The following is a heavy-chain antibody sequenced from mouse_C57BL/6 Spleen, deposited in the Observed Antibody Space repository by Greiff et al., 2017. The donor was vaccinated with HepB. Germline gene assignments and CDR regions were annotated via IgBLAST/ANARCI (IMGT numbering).Heavy chain of an antibody. D-gene: IGHD3-3*01. CDR1: GYTFTSYW. J-gene: IGHJ4*01. Sequence: QVQLQQPGAELVMPGASVKLSCKASGYTFTSYWMHWVKQRPGQGLEWIGEIDPSDSYTNYNQKFKGKSTLTVDKSSSTAYMQLSSLTSEDSAVYYCASGDSGVDYWGQGTSVTVSS. CDR2: IDPSDSYT. CDR3: ASGDSGVDY. V-gene: IGHV1-69*01.